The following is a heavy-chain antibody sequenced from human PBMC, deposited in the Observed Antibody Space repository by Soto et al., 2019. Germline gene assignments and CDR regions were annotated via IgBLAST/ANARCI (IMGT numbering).Heavy chain of an antibody. CDR1: GFSFSDYG. Sequence: QVQLVESGGGVVQPEGSLRLSCAASGFSFSDYGMHWVRQAPGKGLEWVAVIWYDGSKKYYADSVKGRFTTSRDNSKNTLYLQMNSPRAEDTAVYYCAIPDSSSGPGYFQDWGQGTLVTVSS. CDR3: AIPDSSSGPGYFQD. CDR2: IWYDGSKK. D-gene: IGHD6-6*01. V-gene: IGHV3-33*01. J-gene: IGHJ1*01.